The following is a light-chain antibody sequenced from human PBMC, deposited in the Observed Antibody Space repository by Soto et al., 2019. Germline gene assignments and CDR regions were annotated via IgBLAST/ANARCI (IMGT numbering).Light chain of an antibody. Sequence: DIQMTQSPSTLSASIGDRVTISCRASQSIGTWLAWYQQKPGKAPNLLIYDVSKLQRGVPSRFRGSGSGTEFTLTISSLQPDDFATYYCQQYDSYSLTIGGGTKVEI. V-gene: IGKV1-5*01. J-gene: IGKJ4*01. CDR2: DVS. CDR3: QQYDSYSLT. CDR1: QSIGTW.